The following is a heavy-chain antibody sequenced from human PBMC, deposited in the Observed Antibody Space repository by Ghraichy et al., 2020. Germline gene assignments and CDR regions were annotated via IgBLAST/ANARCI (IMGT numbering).Heavy chain of an antibody. V-gene: IGHV3-30*18. CDR3: AKLWRSYFDVSAGVDV. CDR2: ISYDGRNK. Sequence: GGSLRLSCAVSGFTFSTYGMHWVRQAPGKGLEWVAFISYDGRNKYSADSVKGRFTISRDNSKNTLYLQMNSLRADDTAVYYCAKLWRSYFDVSAGVDVWGQGTTVTVSS. CDR1: GFTFSTYG. D-gene: IGHD2/OR15-2a*01. J-gene: IGHJ6*02.